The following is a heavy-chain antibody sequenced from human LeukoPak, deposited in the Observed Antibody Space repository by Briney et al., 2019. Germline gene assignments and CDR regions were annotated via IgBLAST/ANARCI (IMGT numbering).Heavy chain of an antibody. CDR1: GGSISSYY. CDR3: AVCLDSSSVSVYYYMDV. CDR2: IYYSGST. Sequence: PSETLSLTCAVSGGSISSYYWSWIRQPPGKGLEWIGYIYYSGSTNYNPSLKSRVTISVDTSKNQFSLKLGSVTAADTAVYYCAVCLDSSSVSVYYYMDVWGKGTTVTVSS. V-gene: IGHV4-59*01. D-gene: IGHD6-13*01. J-gene: IGHJ6*03.